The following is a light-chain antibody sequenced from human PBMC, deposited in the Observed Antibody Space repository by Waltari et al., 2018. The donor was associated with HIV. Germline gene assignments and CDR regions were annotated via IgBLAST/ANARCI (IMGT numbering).Light chain of an antibody. CDR3: AAWDDSLNGFV. CDR1: SSNIGINS. Sequence: QSVLTQPPSASGTPGQRVTISCSGSSSNIGINSVHWYQQLPGAAPPLLICTNNGRPSGCPDRFSGSKSGTSASLAISGLQSEDEADYYCAAWDDSLNGFVFGAGTKVTVL. V-gene: IGLV1-44*01. CDR2: TNN. J-gene: IGLJ1*01.